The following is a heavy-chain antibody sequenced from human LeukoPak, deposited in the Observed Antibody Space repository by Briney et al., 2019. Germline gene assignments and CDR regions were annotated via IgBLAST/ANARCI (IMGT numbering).Heavy chain of an antibody. CDR1: GFTFSSYA. V-gene: IGHV3-30*18. D-gene: IGHD5-12*01. Sequence: GGSLRLSCAASGFTFSSYAMSWVRQAPGKGLEWVAVISYDGDNKYYADSVKGRFTISRDNSKRTLYLEMISLRAEDTAVYYCAKGSVATIRNYFDDWGQGTLVTVSS. J-gene: IGHJ4*02. CDR3: AKGSVATIRNYFDD. CDR2: ISYDGDNK.